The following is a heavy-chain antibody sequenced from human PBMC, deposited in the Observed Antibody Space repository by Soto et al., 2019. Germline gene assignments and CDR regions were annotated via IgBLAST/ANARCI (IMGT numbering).Heavy chain of an antibody. V-gene: IGHV3-21*01. CDR2: ISSSSSYI. Sequence: GGSLRLSCAASGFTFSSYSMNWVRQAPGKGLEWVSSISSSSSYIYYADSVKGRFTNSRDNAKNSLYLQMNSLRAEDTAVYYCAREPIAVAASDAFDIWGQGTMVTVSS. CDR1: GFTFSSYS. J-gene: IGHJ3*02. D-gene: IGHD6-19*01. CDR3: AREPIAVAASDAFDI.